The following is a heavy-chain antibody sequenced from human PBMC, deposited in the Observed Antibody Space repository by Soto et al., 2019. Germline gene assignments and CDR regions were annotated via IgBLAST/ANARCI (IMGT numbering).Heavy chain of an antibody. J-gene: IGHJ4*02. D-gene: IGHD6-19*01. Sequence: GGSLRLSCAASGFTFSSYGMHWVRQAPGKGLEWVAVIWYDGSNKYYADSVKGRFTISRDNSKNTLYLQMNSLRAEDTAVYYCARDKFGSSSGWYGSVDYWGQGTLVTVSS. CDR2: IWYDGSNK. CDR1: GFTFSSYG. V-gene: IGHV3-33*01. CDR3: ARDKFGSSSGWYGSVDY.